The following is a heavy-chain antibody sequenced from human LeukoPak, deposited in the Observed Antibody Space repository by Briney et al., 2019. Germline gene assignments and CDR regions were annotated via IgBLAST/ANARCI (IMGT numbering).Heavy chain of an antibody. CDR1: GDSISSYF. D-gene: IGHD2-15*01. V-gene: IGHV4-59*01. CDR2: IQYSGST. Sequence: PSETLSLTCTVSGDSISSYFWSWIRQPPGRGLERIGYIQYSGSTNYNPSLKSRVTISVDTSKNQFSLKVSSVTAADTAVYYCARGQCGGSCYSDYWGQGTLVTVSS. J-gene: IGHJ4*02. CDR3: ARGQCGGSCYSDY.